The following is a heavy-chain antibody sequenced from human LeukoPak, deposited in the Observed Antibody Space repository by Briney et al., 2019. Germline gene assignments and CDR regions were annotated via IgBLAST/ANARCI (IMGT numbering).Heavy chain of an antibody. CDR2: IIPILGIA. V-gene: IGHV1-69*04. D-gene: IGHD6-13*01. CDR3: ARSNSSWIYYYYGMDV. Sequence: GASVNVSCKPSGGTFRSYAIRWVRQAPGQGLAWVGRIIPILGIANYAQKFHGRVTITADKSTSTAYMELSSLRSEDTAVYYCARSNSSWIYYYYGMDVWGQGTTVTVSS. J-gene: IGHJ6*02. CDR1: GGTFRSYA.